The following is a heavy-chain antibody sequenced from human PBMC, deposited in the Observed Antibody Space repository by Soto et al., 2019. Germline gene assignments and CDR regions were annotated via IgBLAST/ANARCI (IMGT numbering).Heavy chain of an antibody. J-gene: IGHJ6*02. V-gene: IGHV1-18*01. CDR3: ARDPCGIAARDYCYYYYGMDV. Sequence: GASVKVSCKASGYTFTSYGISWVRQAPGQGLEWMGWISAYNGNTNYAQKLQGRVTMTTDTSTSTAYMELRSLRSDDTAVYYCARDPCGIAARDYCYYYYGMDVWGQGTTVTVSS. D-gene: IGHD6-6*01. CDR1: GYTFTSYG. CDR2: ISAYNGNT.